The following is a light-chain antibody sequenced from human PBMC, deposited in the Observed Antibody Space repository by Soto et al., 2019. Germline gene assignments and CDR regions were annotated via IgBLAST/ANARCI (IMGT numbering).Light chain of an antibody. J-gene: IGKJ5*01. CDR2: GAS. V-gene: IGKV3-20*01. CDR3: QQYGSSPLST. Sequence: EIVLTQSPGTLSLSPGERATLSCRASQSVSSSYLAWYQQKPGQAPRLLIYGASSRATGIPDRFSGSGSGTDVTLTISRLEPEDLAVYYWQQYGSSPLSTFGQGTRLGIK. CDR1: QSVSSSY.